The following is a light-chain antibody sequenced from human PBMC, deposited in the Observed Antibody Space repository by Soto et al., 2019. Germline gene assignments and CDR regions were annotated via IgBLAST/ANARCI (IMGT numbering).Light chain of an antibody. CDR2: DAS. V-gene: IGKV1-5*01. J-gene: IGKJ1*01. Sequence: DIQMTQSPSILSASVGDRVTITCRASHNINRWLAWYQQKPGKAPILLIYDASRLESGVPARFGGSGSGTEFTLSISSLQPDDFAIYYCQEYNSYPGTFGPGTKVEIK. CDR1: HNINRW. CDR3: QEYNSYPGT.